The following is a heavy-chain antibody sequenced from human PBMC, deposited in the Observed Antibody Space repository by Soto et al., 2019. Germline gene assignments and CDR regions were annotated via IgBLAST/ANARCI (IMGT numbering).Heavy chain of an antibody. J-gene: IGHJ4*02. D-gene: IGHD1-26*01. CDR1: GYTFSNYD. CDR2: MNPKSGYT. Sequence: QVQLVQSGAEVKKPGTSVRISCKTSGYTFSNYDINWVRQAAGQGLEWMGWMNPKSGYTGSARNFQGRVTMTRDTSMTKAYMEISSLKSEDTAMYYCARVMGSVAFWGQGTLVTVSS. V-gene: IGHV1-8*01. CDR3: ARVMGSVAF.